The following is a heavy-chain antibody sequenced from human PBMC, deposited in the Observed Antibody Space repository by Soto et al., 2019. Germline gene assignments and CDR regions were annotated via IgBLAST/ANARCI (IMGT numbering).Heavy chain of an antibody. Sequence: SETLSLTCPVSGGSISSYYWSWIRQPAGKGLEWIGRIYTSGSTNYNPSLKSRVTMSVDTSKNQFSLKLSSVTAADTAVYYCARAGYSYGLGYFDYWGQGTLVTVSS. J-gene: IGHJ4*02. CDR3: ARAGYSYGLGYFDY. CDR1: GGSISSYY. V-gene: IGHV4-4*07. CDR2: IYTSGST. D-gene: IGHD5-18*01.